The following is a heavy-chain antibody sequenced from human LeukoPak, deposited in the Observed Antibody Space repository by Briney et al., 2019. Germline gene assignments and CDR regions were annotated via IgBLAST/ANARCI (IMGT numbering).Heavy chain of an antibody. Sequence: GESLKISCKGSGYRFTSYWIGWVRPMPGKGLEWRGIIYPGDSDTRYSPSFQGQVTISADKSISTAYLQWSSLKASDTAMYYCATLGYSYGYYYFDYWGQGTLVTVSS. D-gene: IGHD5-18*01. CDR1: GYRFTSYW. CDR2: IYPGDSDT. J-gene: IGHJ4*02. V-gene: IGHV5-51*01. CDR3: ATLGYSYGYYYFDY.